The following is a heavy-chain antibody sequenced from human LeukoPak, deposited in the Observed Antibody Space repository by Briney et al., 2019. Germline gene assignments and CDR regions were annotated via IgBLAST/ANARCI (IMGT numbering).Heavy chain of an antibody. Sequence: PSETLSLTCTVSGGSISSYYWSWIRQPPGKGLEWIGYIYYSGSTNYNPSLKSRVTISVDTSKNQFSLKLSSVTAADTAVYYCARPARQWGSAPGAFDIWGRGTMVTVSS. CDR3: ARPARQWGSAPGAFDI. CDR2: IYYSGST. CDR1: GGSISSYY. V-gene: IGHV4-59*01. D-gene: IGHD3-16*01. J-gene: IGHJ3*02.